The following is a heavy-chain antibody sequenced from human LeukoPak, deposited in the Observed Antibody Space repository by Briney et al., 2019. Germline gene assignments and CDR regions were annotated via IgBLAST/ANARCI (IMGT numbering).Heavy chain of an antibody. CDR2: ISSSGGTR. CDR3: ATLTVASSLDY. Sequence: GGSLRLSCAASGFAFSVYEMYWVRQAPGKGLEWVSYISSSGGTRYYADSVKGRFTISRDNAKNSLYLQMNSLRAEDTAVYYCATLTVASSLDYWGQGTLVTVSS. V-gene: IGHV3-48*03. CDR1: GFAFSVYE. D-gene: IGHD6-19*01. J-gene: IGHJ4*02.